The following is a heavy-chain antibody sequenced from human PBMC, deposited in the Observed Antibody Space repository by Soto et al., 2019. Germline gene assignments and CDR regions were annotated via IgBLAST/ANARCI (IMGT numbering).Heavy chain of an antibody. D-gene: IGHD1-26*01. CDR2: VYYGGNT. CDR3: PRDRSGSPYFY. V-gene: IGHV4-31*03. J-gene: IGHJ2*01. CDR1: GASISSGGYY. Sequence: LSLTCTVSGASISSGGYYWTWIRQHPGKGLELIGYVYYGGNTNFNPSLRSRVAMSVDRSKNQFSLELKSVTVADTAVYFCPRDRSGSPYFY.